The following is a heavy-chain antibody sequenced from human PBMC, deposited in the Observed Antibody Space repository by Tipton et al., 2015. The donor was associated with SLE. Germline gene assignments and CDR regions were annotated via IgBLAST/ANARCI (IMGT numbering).Heavy chain of an antibody. Sequence: SLRLSCTASGLTSGDFAMSWVRQAPGRGLEWVGSLKNKAHGGTANYAASVEGRFTISRDESKSIAFLQMNSLRIEDTAVYYCTLTPKLIVAGLGDSWGQGTLVTVSS. CDR1: GLTSGDFA. CDR3: TLTPKLIVAGLGDS. V-gene: IGHV3-49*04. CDR2: LKNKAHGGTA. J-gene: IGHJ4*02. D-gene: IGHD2/OR15-2a*01.